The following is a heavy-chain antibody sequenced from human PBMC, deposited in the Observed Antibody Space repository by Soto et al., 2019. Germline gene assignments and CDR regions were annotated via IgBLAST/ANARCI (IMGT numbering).Heavy chain of an antibody. D-gene: IGHD1-1*01. CDR1: NYLFGAFG. V-gene: IGHV1-18*01. J-gene: IGHJ3*01. Sequence: QVQLVQSGAEVKNPGASVKVSFKASNYLFGAFGISWVRQAPGQGLEWMGWITPYNGDTHYAEKFQDRVTMSADKSTTTADIEVRSLTTHDPAVYYWARISGRRHDFDLWGEGTVVTVSS. CDR2: ITPYNGDT. CDR3: ARISGRRHDFDL.